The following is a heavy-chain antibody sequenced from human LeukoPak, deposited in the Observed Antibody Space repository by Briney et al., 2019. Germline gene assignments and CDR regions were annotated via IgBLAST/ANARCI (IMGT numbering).Heavy chain of an antibody. CDR3: ARQGRSSWFWNY. D-gene: IGHD6-13*01. CDR2: INHSGST. Sequence: SETLSLTCAVYGGSFSGHYWSWIRQPPGKGLEWIGEINHSGSTNYNSSLKSRVTISVDTSKNQFSLKLSSVTAADTAVYYCARQGRSSWFWNYWGQGTLVTVSS. CDR1: GGSFSGHY. J-gene: IGHJ4*02. V-gene: IGHV4-34*01.